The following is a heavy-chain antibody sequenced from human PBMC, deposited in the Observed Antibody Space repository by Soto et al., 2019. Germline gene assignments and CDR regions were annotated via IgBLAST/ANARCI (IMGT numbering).Heavy chain of an antibody. CDR2: ISAYNGNR. J-gene: IGHJ4*02. CDR3: ARDQVGATGDY. CDR1: GYTFTSYG. V-gene: IGHV1-18*01. Sequence: SVKVSCKASGYTFTSYGISWVRQAPGQGLEWMGWISAYNGNRNYAQKVQGSVTMTTDTSTNTAYMELRSLRSDDTAVYYCARDQVGATGDYWGQGTLVTVSS. D-gene: IGHD1-26*01.